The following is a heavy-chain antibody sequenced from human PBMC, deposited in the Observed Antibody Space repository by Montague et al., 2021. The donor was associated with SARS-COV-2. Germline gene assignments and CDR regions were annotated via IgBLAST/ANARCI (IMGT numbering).Heavy chain of an antibody. V-gene: IGHV3-23*01. CDR3: AKFRHSYSSDLFDS. CDR1: GFSFSTYA. CDR2: LSGGGGST. Sequence: SLRLSCAASGFSFSTYAMTWVRQAPGKGLEWVSGLSGGGGSTYYAASVQGRFTISRDNSKNMLFLQMNSLRAEDTTRYYCAKFRHSYSSDLFDSWGQGTLVAVSS. D-gene: IGHD3-10*01. J-gene: IGHJ4*02.